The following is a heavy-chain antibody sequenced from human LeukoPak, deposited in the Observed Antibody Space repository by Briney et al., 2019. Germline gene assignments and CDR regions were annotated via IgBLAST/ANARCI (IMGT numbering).Heavy chain of an antibody. D-gene: IGHD5-18*01. CDR3: ARSERGYSYGYLTFDY. V-gene: IGHV3-30-3*01. CDR1: GFTFSSYA. J-gene: IGHJ4*02. Sequence: GGSLRLSCAASGFTFSSYAMHWVRQAPGKGLEWVAVVSYDGTNKYYAGSVKGRFTISRDNSKNTLYLQMNSLRPEDTAVYYCARSERGYSYGYLTFDYWGQGTLVTVSS. CDR2: VSYDGTNK.